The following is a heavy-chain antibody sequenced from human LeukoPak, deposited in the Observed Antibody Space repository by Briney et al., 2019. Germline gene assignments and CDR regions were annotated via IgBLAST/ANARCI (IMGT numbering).Heavy chain of an antibody. D-gene: IGHD3-22*01. CDR3: AREDYYDSSGSSENFDY. V-gene: IGHV3-66*01. Sequence: GGSLRLSCAASEFSVGSNYMTWVRQAPGKGLEWVSLIYSGGSTYYADSVKGRFTISRDNAKNSLYLQMNSLRAEDTAVYYCAREDYYDSSGSSENFDYWGQGTLVTVSS. CDR2: IYSGGST. CDR1: EFSVGSNY. J-gene: IGHJ4*02.